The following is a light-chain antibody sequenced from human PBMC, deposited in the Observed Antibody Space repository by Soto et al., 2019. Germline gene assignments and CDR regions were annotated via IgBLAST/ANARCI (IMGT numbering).Light chain of an antibody. V-gene: IGKV1-39*01. CDR2: AAS. Sequence: DIQMTQSPSSLSASVGDRVTITCRASQSISSYLNWYQQKPGKAPKLLVYAASSLQSGVPSRFSGSGSGTEFTLTISSLQPEDFATYYCQHSYSTPYTCGQGTKLEIK. CDR3: QHSYSTPYT. J-gene: IGKJ2*01. CDR1: QSISSY.